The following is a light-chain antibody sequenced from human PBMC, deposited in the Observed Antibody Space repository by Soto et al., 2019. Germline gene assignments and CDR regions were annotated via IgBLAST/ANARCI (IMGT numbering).Light chain of an antibody. CDR3: QQRSNWPPV. J-gene: IGKJ4*01. CDR2: DAS. CDR1: QSVAIY. Sequence: EIVLTQSPATLSLSPGERATLSCRASQSVAIYLAWYQQKPGQAPRLLVYDASNRATGIPARFNGSGSGTDFTLTISSLEPEDFAVYYCQQRSNWPPVFGGGTKVEIK. V-gene: IGKV3-11*01.